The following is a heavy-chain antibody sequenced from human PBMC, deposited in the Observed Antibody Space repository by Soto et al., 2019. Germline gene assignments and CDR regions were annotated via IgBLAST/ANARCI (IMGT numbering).Heavy chain of an antibody. D-gene: IGHD3-16*01. J-gene: IGHJ4*02. CDR2: TRNKANSYTT. V-gene: IGHV3-72*01. CDR1: GFTFSDYY. CDR3: ARDTGGSYDY. Sequence: GGSLRLSCAASGFTFSDYYMDWVRQVPGKGLEWVGRTRNKANSYTTEYAASVRGRFSISRDDSKDSMYLQMYSLKTEDTAVYYCARDTGGSYDYWGQGALVPVSS.